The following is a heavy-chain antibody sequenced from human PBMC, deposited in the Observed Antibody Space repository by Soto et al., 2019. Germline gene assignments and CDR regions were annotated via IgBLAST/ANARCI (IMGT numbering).Heavy chain of an antibody. J-gene: IGHJ4*02. D-gene: IGHD4-17*01. CDR3: ARHYGDYRGNFDY. CDR2: IYSGGST. CDR1: GFTVSSNY. Sequence: EVQLVESGGGLVQPGGSLRLSCAASGFTVSSNYMSWVRQAPGKGLEWVSVIYSGGSTYYADSVKGRFTISRHNSKNTLYIQMNSLRAEDTAVYYCARHYGDYRGNFDYWGQGTLVNVSS. V-gene: IGHV3-53*04.